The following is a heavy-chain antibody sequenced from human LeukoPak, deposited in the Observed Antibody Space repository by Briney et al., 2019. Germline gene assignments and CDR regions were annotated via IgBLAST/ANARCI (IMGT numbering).Heavy chain of an antibody. V-gene: IGHV3-21*01. CDR1: GFTFSSYS. CDR2: ISSSSYI. CDR3: ARETYYYDTSGYYHYYFDY. D-gene: IGHD3-22*01. Sequence: PGGSLRLSCAASGFTFSSYSMNWVRQAPGKGLEWVSSISSSSYIYYADSVKGRFTISRDNAKNSLYLQMNSLRAEDTAVYYCARETYYYDTSGYYHYYFDYWGQGTLVTVSS. J-gene: IGHJ4*02.